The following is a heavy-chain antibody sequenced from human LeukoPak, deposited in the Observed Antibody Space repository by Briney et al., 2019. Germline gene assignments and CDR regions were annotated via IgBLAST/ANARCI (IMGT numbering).Heavy chain of an antibody. J-gene: IGHJ6*03. CDR2: ISYDGSNK. CDR1: GFTFSSYA. V-gene: IGHV3-30*01. Sequence: PGRSLRLSCAASGFTFSSYAMHWVRQAPGKGLEWVAVISYDGSNKYYADSVKGRFTISRDNSKNTLYLQMNSLRAEDTAVYYCARAPGSSSWYSGGSHYYYYMDVWGKGTTVTVSS. D-gene: IGHD6-13*01. CDR3: ARAPGSSSWYSGGSHYYYYMDV.